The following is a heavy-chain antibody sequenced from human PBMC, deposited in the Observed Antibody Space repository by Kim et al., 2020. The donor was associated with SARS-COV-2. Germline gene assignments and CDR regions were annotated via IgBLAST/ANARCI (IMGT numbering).Heavy chain of an antibody. CDR1: GFTFTNYV. CDR2: INAGNGNT. CDR3: GRGEIGYCSSTTCSDAFDI. J-gene: IGHJ3*02. V-gene: IGHV1-3*01. Sequence: ASVKVSCKASGFTFTNYVIHWVRQAPGQRLEWMGWINAGNGNTKYSQKFQGRVTITRDSSASAAYMELSSLRSEDTAIYYCGRGEIGYCSSTTCSDAFDIWGQGTVANVSS. D-gene: IGHD2-2*01.